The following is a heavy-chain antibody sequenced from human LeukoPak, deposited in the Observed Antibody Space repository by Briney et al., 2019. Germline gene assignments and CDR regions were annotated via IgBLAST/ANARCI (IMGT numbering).Heavy chain of an antibody. J-gene: IGHJ4*02. CDR3: TRDRVAGF. CDR1: GFIFSRYW. V-gene: IGHV3-7*01. D-gene: IGHD6-19*01. CDR2: IKPDGSEK. Sequence: PGGSLRLSCAASGFIFSRYWMSWVRRAPGKGLEWVAYIKPDGSEKYYVDSVKGRFTISRDNAKNSLYLQMNSLRDDDTAVYYCTRDRVAGFWGQGTLVAVSS.